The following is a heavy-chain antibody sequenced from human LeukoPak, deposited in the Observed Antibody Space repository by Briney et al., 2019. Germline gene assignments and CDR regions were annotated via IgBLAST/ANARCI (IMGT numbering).Heavy chain of an antibody. CDR3: ARLPMTTVTPGWFDP. J-gene: IGHJ5*02. CDR2: IYYSGST. Sequence: PSETLSLTCTVSGGSISSYYWSWIRQPPGKGLEWIGYIYYSGSTNYNPSLKSRVTISVDTSKNQFSLKLSSVTAADTAVYYCARLPMTTVTPGWFDPWGQGTLVTVSS. D-gene: IGHD4-17*01. V-gene: IGHV4-59*01. CDR1: GGSISSYY.